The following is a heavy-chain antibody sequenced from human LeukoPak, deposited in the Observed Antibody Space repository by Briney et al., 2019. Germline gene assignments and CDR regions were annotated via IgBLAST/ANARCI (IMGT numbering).Heavy chain of an antibody. CDR3: AGAPCGGDCYIFDY. CDR1: GGSISSGGYS. V-gene: IGHV4-30-2*01. CDR2: IYHSGST. J-gene: IGHJ4*02. Sequence: SETLSLTCAVSGGSISSGGYSWSWIRQPPGKGLEWIGYIYHSGSTYYNPSLKSRVTISVDRSKNQFSLKLSSVTAADTAVYYCAGAPCGGDCYIFDYWGQGTLVTVSS. D-gene: IGHD2-21*02.